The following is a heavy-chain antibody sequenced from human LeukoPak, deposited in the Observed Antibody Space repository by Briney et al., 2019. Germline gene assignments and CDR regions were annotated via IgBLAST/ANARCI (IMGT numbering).Heavy chain of an antibody. J-gene: IGHJ4*02. CDR1: GGSISSSSYY. CDR3: AKVSRGIVATFDY. CDR2: IYYSGST. V-gene: IGHV4-39*01. D-gene: IGHD3-22*01. Sequence: SETLSLTCTVSGGSISSSSYYWGWIRRPPGKGLEWIGSIYYSGSTYYNPSLKSRVTISVDTSKNQFSLKLSSVTAADTAVYYCAKVSRGIVATFDYWGQGTLVTVSS.